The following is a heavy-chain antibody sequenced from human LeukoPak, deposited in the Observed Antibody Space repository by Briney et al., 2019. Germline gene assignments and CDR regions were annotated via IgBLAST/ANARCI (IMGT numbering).Heavy chain of an antibody. V-gene: IGHV1-46*01. J-gene: IGHJ5*02. CDR1: GYTFTIYY. CDR2: INPSGGST. Sequence: ASVTVSFKASGYTFTIYYMHWVRQAPGQGLEWMGIINPSGGSTSYAQKFQGRVTMTRDTSTSTVYMELSSLRSEDTAVYYCARGPMRGWFDPWGQGTLVTVSS. CDR3: ARGPMRGWFDP.